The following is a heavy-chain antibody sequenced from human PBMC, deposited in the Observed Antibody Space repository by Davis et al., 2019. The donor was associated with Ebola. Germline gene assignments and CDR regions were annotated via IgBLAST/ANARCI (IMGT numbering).Heavy chain of an antibody. CDR3: AKDSGWQMSP. CDR2: VSYDGSTE. V-gene: IGHV3-33*03. D-gene: IGHD6-19*01. Sequence: PGGSLRLSCAASGFTFSDYGMHWVRQAPGKGLEWVAFVSYDGSTEYSAESVRCRFTISRDNAENSLFLQMNSLRAEDTAVYYCAKDSGWQMSPWGQGTLVTVSS. CDR1: GFTFSDYG. J-gene: IGHJ5*02.